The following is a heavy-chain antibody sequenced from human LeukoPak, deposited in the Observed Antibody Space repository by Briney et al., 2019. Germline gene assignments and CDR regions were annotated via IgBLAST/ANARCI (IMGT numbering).Heavy chain of an antibody. CDR1: GFSFGDTW. Sequence: GGSLRLSCVGSGFSFGDTWMTWVRQAPGKGLEWVANIKQDGSVIYYVDSLKGRFTISRDNAKKSVHLQMNSLRAEDTAVYYCARIGYSSSSLDYWGQGTLLTVS. CDR2: IKQDGSVI. CDR3: ARIGYSSSSLDY. J-gene: IGHJ4*02. D-gene: IGHD6-13*01. V-gene: IGHV3-7*01.